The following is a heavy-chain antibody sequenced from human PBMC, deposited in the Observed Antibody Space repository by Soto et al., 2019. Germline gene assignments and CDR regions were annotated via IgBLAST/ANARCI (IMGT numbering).Heavy chain of an antibody. CDR3: AHEGTKSYYDVSGYPYWFDP. Sequence: QITLKESGPTLVQPTETLTLTCTFSGISLSDSGVAVAWVRQPPGKALEWLGLIYWDDDKRYNPPLKSRLTITKGTSNNQVVLRMNHMDPVDTATYYCAHEGTKSYYDVSGYPYWFDPWGQGTLVTVSS. D-gene: IGHD3-22*01. J-gene: IGHJ5*02. CDR2: IYWDDDK. V-gene: IGHV2-5*02. CDR1: GISLSDSGVA.